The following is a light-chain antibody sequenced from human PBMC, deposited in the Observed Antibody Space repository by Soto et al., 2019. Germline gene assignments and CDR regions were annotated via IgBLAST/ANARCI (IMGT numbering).Light chain of an antibody. Sequence: DIQLAQYPSFGSASLGDRFTITCRASQGINNYLAWYQQKPGKAPQLLIYTTSTLQSGVPSRFSGLGAVTDYSLTIIRLQPEDFTTYYCQQSYGVPLTFGGGSMVDIK. J-gene: IGKJ4*01. CDR3: QQSYGVPLT. CDR2: TTS. CDR1: QGINNY. V-gene: IGKV1-9*01.